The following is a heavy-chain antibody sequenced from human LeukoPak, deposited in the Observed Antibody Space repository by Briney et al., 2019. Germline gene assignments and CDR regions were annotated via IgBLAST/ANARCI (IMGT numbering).Heavy chain of an antibody. CDR1: GGSISSSTYY. CDR2: IYYSGST. CDR3: ARHFDY. V-gene: IGHV4-39*01. J-gene: IGHJ4*02. Sequence: PSETLPLTCTVSGGSISSSTYYWGWIRQPPGKGLEWIGSIYYSGSTSYNPSLKSRVTISVDPSKSQFSLKLSSVTAADTAVYYCARHFDYWGQGTLVTVSS.